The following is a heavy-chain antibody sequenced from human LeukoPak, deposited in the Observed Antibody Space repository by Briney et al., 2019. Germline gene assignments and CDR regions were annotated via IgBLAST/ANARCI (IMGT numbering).Heavy chain of an antibody. CDR3: ARNRYYYGSGNYGVPNWFDP. D-gene: IGHD3-10*01. J-gene: IGHJ5*02. CDR2: INHSGST. CDR1: GGSFSGYY. Sequence: SSETLSLTCAVYGGSFSGYYWSWIRQPPGKGLEWTGEINHSGSTNYNPSLKSRVTISVDTSKNQFSLKLSSVTAADTAVYYCARNRYYYGSGNYGVPNWFDPWGQGTLVTVSS. V-gene: IGHV4-34*01.